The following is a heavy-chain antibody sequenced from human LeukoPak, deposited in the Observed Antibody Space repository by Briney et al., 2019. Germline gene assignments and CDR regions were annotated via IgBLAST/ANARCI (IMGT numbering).Heavy chain of an antibody. V-gene: IGHV1-18*01. D-gene: IGHD3-16*01. CDR2: ISAYNGNT. CDR3: ARAPKDYVSPTIDY. J-gene: IGHJ4*02. Sequence: ASVKVSCKASGYTFTSYGISWVRQAPGQGLEWMGWISAYNGNTNYAQKLQGRVTMTTDTSTSTAYMELRSLRSDDTAVYYCARAPKDYVSPTIDYWGQETLVTVSS. CDR1: GYTFTSYG.